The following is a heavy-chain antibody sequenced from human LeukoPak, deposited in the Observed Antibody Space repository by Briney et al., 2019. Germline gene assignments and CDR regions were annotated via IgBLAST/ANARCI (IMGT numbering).Heavy chain of an antibody. CDR1: GGSISSGGYY. D-gene: IGHD3-16*01. J-gene: IGHJ4*02. CDR2: IYYSGST. V-gene: IGHV4-31*03. Sequence: SQTLSLTCTVSGGSISSGGYYWIWIRQHPGKGLEWFGYIYYSGSTYYNPSLNSRVTISVDTSKNQFSLKLSSVTAADTAVYYCARGGGGNFDYWGQGTLVTVSS. CDR3: ARGGGGNFDY.